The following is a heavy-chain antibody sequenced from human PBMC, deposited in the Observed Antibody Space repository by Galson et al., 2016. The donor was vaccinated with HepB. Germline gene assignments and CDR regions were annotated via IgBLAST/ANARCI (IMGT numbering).Heavy chain of an antibody. CDR1: GGSLSDYY. V-gene: IGHV4-34*01. D-gene: IGHD2-21*01. Sequence: ETLSLTCAVYGGSLSDYYWNWIRHSPGKGLEWIGEINHSGSTNYIPSHKNRVTISVDKSKNQFSLQLSSVTAADTAWYYCARGTMRRGIAGSRSKYYYGLDVWGQGTTLTVS. CDR3: ARGTMRRGIAGSRSKYYYGLDV. J-gene: IGHJ6*02. CDR2: INHSGST.